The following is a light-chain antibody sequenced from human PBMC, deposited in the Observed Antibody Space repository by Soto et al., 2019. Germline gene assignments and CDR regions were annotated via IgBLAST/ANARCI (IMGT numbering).Light chain of an antibody. CDR1: SSYDGSYNL. V-gene: IGLV2-23*01. J-gene: IGLJ2*01. CDR2: EGS. CDR3: CSYAGSSTVV. Sequence: SVLTQAASVSGAPGQAITISCPGTSSYDGSYNLVSWYQQHPGKAPKLMIYEGSKRPSGVSNRFSGSKSGNTASLTISGLQAEDEADYYCCSYAGSSTVVFGGGTKVTVL.